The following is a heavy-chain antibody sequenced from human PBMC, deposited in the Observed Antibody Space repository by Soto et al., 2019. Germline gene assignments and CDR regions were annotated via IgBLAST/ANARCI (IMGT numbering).Heavy chain of an antibody. D-gene: IGHD3-10*01. Sequence: LSLTCTVSGGSISSYYWSWIRQPPGKGLEWIGYIYYSGSTNYNPSLKSRVTILVDTSKNQFSLKLSSVTAADTAVYYCARVWGGAFDFWGQGTMVTVS. V-gene: IGHV4-59*01. CDR3: ARVWGGAFDF. CDR2: IYYSGST. CDR1: GGSISSYY. J-gene: IGHJ3*01.